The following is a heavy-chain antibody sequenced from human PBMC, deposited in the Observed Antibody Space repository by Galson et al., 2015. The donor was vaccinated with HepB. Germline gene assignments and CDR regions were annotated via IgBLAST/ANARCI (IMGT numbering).Heavy chain of an antibody. V-gene: IGHV3-21*01. CDR2: ISSSSSYI. J-gene: IGHJ4*02. CDR1: GFTFSSYS. D-gene: IGHD6-19*01. Sequence: SLRLSCAASGFTFSSYSMNWVRQAPGKGLEWVSSISSSSSYIYYADSVKGRFTISRDNAKNSLYLQMNSLRAEDTAVYYCARDGIAVAGTANWGQGTLVTVSS. CDR3: ARDGIAVAGTAN.